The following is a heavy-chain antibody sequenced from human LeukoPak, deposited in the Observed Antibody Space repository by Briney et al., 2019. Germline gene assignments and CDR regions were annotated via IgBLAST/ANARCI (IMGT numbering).Heavy chain of an antibody. D-gene: IGHD2-2*01. V-gene: IGHV3-48*03. Sequence: GGSLRLSCAASGFTFSSYEMNWVRQAPGKGLEWVSYISSSGSTIYYADSVKGRFTISRDNAKNSLYLQMNSLRAEDTAVYYCARYGVVPAAIGLYYFDYWGQGTLATVSS. CDR3: ARYGVVPAAIGLYYFDY. J-gene: IGHJ4*02. CDR1: GFTFSSYE. CDR2: ISSSGSTI.